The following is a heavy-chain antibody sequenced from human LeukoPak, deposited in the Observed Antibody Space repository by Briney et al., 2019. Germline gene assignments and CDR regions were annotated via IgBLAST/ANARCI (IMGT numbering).Heavy chain of an antibody. CDR1: GGTFSSYA. J-gene: IGHJ4*02. CDR2: IIPIFGTA. D-gene: IGHD6-19*01. V-gene: IGHV1-69*01. CDR3: AREVSSGPFIDY. Sequence: SVEVSCKASGGTFSSYAISWVRQAPGQGLEWMGGIIPIFGTANYAQKFQGRVTITADESTSTAYMELSSLRSEDTAVYYCAREVSSGPFIDYWGQGTLVTVSS.